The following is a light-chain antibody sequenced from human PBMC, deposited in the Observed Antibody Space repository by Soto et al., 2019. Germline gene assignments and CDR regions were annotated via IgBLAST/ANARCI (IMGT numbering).Light chain of an antibody. CDR3: QQYTNWPPIT. CDR2: GAS. V-gene: IGKV3D-15*01. J-gene: IGKJ5*01. CDR1: QSVGSN. Sequence: EIVLTQSPATLSVSPGERATLSCRASQSVGSNLAWFQQKPGQAPRLLIYGASARATGIPARFSGSGAATEFTLSISSVQFEDFAVYHCQQYTNWPPITFGQRTRLDIK.